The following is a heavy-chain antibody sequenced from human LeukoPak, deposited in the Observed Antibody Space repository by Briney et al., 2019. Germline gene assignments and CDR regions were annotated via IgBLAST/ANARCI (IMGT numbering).Heavy chain of an antibody. V-gene: IGHV3-21*01. J-gene: IGHJ4*02. CDR2: ISSSSSYI. D-gene: IGHD3-10*01. Sequence: GGSLRLSCAASGFTFRRHWMSWVRQAPGKGLEWVSSISSSSSYIYYADSVKGRYTISRDNAKNSLYLQMNSLRAEDTAVYYCARESGGYFDYWGQGTLVTVSS. CDR1: GFTFRRHW. CDR3: ARESGGYFDY.